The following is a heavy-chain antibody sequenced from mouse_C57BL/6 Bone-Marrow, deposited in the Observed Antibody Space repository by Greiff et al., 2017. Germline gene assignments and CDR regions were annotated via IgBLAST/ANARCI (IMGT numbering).Heavy chain of an antibody. D-gene: IGHD4-1*01. CDR3: ARDGTGRDY. J-gene: IGHJ2*01. V-gene: IGHV1-49*01. CDR2: FTMYSDAT. CDR1: YFAFMASA. Sequence: QVQLQQSGAELVRPWSSVKLPCKDPYFAFMASAMHWVKQRPGHGLEWIGSFTMYSDATVYSENFKGKTTWTATTSSSTAYMELSSLTSEDTAVYYCARDGTGRDYWGQGTTLTVSS.